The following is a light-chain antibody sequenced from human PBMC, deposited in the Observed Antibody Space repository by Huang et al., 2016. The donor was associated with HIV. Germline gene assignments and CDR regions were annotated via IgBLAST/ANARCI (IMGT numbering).Light chain of an antibody. CDR3: QQYDSLPPWT. J-gene: IGKJ1*01. V-gene: IGKV1-33*01. Sequence: DIQMTQSPSSLSASVGDRVPITCQASQDIAKYLNWYQQKPGQAPKLLSYDASKLETGVPSRFSGSASGTDFTFTISSLQPEDIATYYCQQYDSLPPWTFGQGTKVGIK. CDR2: DAS. CDR1: QDIAKY.